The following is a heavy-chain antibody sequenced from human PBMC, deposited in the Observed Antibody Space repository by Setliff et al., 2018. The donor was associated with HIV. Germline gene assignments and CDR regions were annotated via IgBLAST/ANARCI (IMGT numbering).Heavy chain of an antibody. CDR1: GFIFSSSS. J-gene: IGHJ3*01. D-gene: IGHD1-26*01. Sequence: GSLRLSCAASGFIFSSSSMNWVRQTPEKGLEWVSAISPGSDITYYADSVKGRFTISRDDAKNMLFLQMNSLTPEDTAIYYCAKPTSELYPRSFDSWGQGTKVTVSS. V-gene: IGHV3-23*01. CDR2: ISPGSDIT. CDR3: AKPTSELYPRSFDS.